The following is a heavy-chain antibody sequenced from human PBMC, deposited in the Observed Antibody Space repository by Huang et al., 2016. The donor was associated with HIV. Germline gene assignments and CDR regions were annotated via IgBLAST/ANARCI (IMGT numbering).Heavy chain of an antibody. V-gene: IGHV4-39*01. CDR3: ASQHIGAAATWF. D-gene: IGHD6-25*01. J-gene: IGHJ4*02. CDR2: VYQRWST. CDR1: GDFISSTNYY. Sequence: QLQLQESGPGQVKPSETLSLTCTVSGDFISSTNYYWGWIRQSPGTGLEWVGSVYQRWSTNYNPSLKSRVTLSVDTSRNQFSLRLNSVTAADTAVYYCASQHIGAAATWFWGRGTQVAVSS.